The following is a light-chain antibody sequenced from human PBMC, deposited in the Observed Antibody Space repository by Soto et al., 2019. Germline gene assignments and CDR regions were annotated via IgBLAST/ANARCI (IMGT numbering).Light chain of an antibody. CDR2: DAS. CDR3: QQYESN. Sequence: DIQLTQSPSTLSASVGDIVTITCRASKSISRWLAWYQQKPGKAPELLIYDASILKSGVPSRFSGSGSGTEFTLTISSLQPDDFATYYCQQYESNFGGGTKVDIK. V-gene: IGKV1-5*01. J-gene: IGKJ4*01. CDR1: KSISRW.